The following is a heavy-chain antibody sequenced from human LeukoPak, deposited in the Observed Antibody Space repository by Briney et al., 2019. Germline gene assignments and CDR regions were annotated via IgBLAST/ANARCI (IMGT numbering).Heavy chain of an antibody. CDR3: ARNFDC. CDR2: ISSSSGTI. J-gene: IGHJ4*02. CDR1: GFTFSSYD. V-gene: IGHV3-48*01. Sequence: GGSLRLSCAASGFTFSSYDMNWVRQAPGKGLEWVSYISSSSGTIYYTDSVKGRFAISRDNAKNSLYLQMNSLRAEDTAVYYCARNFDCWGQGTLVTVSS.